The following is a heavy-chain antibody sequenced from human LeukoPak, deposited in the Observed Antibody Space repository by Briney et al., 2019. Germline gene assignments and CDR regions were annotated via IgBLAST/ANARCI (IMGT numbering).Heavy chain of an antibody. V-gene: IGHV3-7*01. CDR3: ARYGGIYLDY. D-gene: IGHD1-26*01. CDR1: GFTFTTHW. J-gene: IGHJ4*02. Sequence: GGSLRLSCVASGFTFTTHWMSWVRQAPGKGLEWVANIHQDGGDKYYVDSVKGRFTISRDNAKNSLYLQMNSLRAEDTAVYYCARYGGIYLDYWGQGTLVTVSS. CDR2: IHQDGGDK.